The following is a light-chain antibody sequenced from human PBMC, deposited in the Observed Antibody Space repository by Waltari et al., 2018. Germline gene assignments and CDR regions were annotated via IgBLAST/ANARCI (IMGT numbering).Light chain of an antibody. J-gene: IGLJ2*01. V-gene: IGLV1-44*01. CDR2: SNN. CDR1: SSNIGSNT. CDR3: AAWDDSLNGVV. Sequence: QSVLTQPPSASGTPGQRVTISCSGSSSNIGSNTVNWYQQLPGTAPKLLIYSNNPRPSGVPDRFSGSNSGTSASLAISGLQSGDEADYYCAAWDDSLNGVVFGGGTKLTVL.